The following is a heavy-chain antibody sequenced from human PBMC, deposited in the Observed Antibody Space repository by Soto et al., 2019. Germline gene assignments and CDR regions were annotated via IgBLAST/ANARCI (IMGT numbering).Heavy chain of an antibody. CDR1: GGSISSSSYY. CDR3: ARPGYDGAFDI. V-gene: IGHV4-39*01. CDR2: IYYSGST. Sequence: SETLSLTCTVSGGSISSSSYYWGWIRQPPGKGLEWIGSIYYSGSTYYNPSLKSRVTISVDTSKNQFSLKLSSVTAADTAVYYCARPGYDGAFDIWGQGTMVTVSS. D-gene: IGHD5-12*01. J-gene: IGHJ3*02.